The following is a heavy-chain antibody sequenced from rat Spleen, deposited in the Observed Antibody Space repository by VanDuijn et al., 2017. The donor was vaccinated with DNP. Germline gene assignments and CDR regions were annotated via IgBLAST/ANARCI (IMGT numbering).Heavy chain of an antibody. CDR2: ISHAGGNT. V-gene: IGHV5-25*01. Sequence: EVQLVESGGGLVQPGRSLKLSCAASGFTFSDYYMAWVRQAPTKGLEWVAYISHAGGNTYYGDSVKGRFTISRDNAKSTLSLQMDSLRSEDTATYYCARHGGTTYYFDHWGQGVLVAVSS. D-gene: IGHD1-10*01. CDR1: GFTFSDYY. J-gene: IGHJ2*01. CDR3: ARHGGTTYYFDH.